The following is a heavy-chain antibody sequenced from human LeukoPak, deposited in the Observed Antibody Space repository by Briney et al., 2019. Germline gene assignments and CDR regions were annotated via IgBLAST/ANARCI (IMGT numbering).Heavy chain of an antibody. CDR2: VFYSGPT. D-gene: IGHD1-26*01. CDR3: AGRSARYFDS. Sequence: SETLSLTCAVSGYFISSGYYWSWIRQPPGEGLQWIGYVFYSGPTNYDASLKSRVAISVDRSKNQFSLKLTSVSAADTAVYYCAGRSARYFDSWGQGTPVTVSS. CDR1: GYFISSGYY. V-gene: IGHV4-61*01. J-gene: IGHJ4*02.